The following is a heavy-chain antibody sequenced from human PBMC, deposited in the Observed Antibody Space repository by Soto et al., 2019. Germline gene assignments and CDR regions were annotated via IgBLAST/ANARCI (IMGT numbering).Heavy chain of an antibody. CDR2: IKHDGTEK. CDR3: ARISYYDYRADY. D-gene: IGHD3-22*01. J-gene: IGHJ4*02. V-gene: IGHV3-7*03. Sequence: GGSLRLSCAASGFTFSMYWLTWVRQAPGKGLEWVANIKHDGTEKNYVDSVEGRFTIPRDNAEKSLYLQMNSLRVEDTAVYYCARISYYDYRADYWGQGTLVTVS. CDR1: GFTFSMYW.